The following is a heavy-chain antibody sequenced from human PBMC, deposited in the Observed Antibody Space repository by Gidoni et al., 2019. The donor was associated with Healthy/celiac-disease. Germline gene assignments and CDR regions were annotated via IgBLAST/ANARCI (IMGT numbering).Heavy chain of an antibody. V-gene: IGHV4-34*01. J-gene: IGHJ1*01. CDR1: AGSFSGYY. CDR3: ARGSSSSWFVYFQH. Sequence: QVQLQQWGAGLLKPSETLSLTCAVYAGSFSGYYWSWIRQPPGKGLEWFGEINHSGSTNYNPSLKSRVTISVDTSKNQFSLKLSSVTAADTAVYYCARGSSSSWFVYFQHWGQGTLVTVSS. D-gene: IGHD6-13*01. CDR2: INHSGST.